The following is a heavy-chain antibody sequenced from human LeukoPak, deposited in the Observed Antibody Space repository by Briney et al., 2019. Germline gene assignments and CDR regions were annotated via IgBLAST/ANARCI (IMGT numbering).Heavy chain of an antibody. CDR1: GGSISSSSYY. CDR3: ARDQVGATDY. CDR2: IYYSGST. J-gene: IGHJ4*02. Sequence: PSETLSLTCTVSGGSISSSSYYWGWIRQPPGKGLEWIGSIYYSGSTNYNPSLKSRVTISVDTSKNQFSLKLSSVTAADTAVYYCARDQVGATDYWGQGTLVTVSS. D-gene: IGHD1-26*01. V-gene: IGHV4-39*07.